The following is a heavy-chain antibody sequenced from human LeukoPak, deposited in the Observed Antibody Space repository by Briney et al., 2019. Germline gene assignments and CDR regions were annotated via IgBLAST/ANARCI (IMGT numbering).Heavy chain of an antibody. CDR3: ARVLGRYPFRPVDY. CDR1: GLIFSNYA. V-gene: IGHV3-64*01. D-gene: IGHD1-26*01. Sequence: GGSLRLSCAASGLIFSNYALHWIRQAPGKGLEYVSAISTNGGSTDYANSVKGSFTISRDNSKNTLYLQMGSLRTEDMAVYYCARVLGRYPFRPVDYWGQGILVSVSS. J-gene: IGHJ4*02. CDR2: ISTNGGST.